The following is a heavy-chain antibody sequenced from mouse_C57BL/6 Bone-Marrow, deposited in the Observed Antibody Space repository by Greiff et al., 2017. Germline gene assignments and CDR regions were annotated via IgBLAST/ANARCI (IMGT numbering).Heavy chain of an antibody. D-gene: IGHD1-1*01. V-gene: IGHV1-76*01. CDR3: ARWGYYYGSSDFDY. CDR2: IYPGSGNT. CDR1: GYTFTDYY. J-gene: IGHJ2*01. Sequence: VQLQQSGAELVRPGASVKLSCKASGYTFTDYYIHWVKQRPGQGLEWIARIYPGSGNTYYNEKFKGKATLTAEKSSSTAYMQLSSLTSEDSAVYICARWGYYYGSSDFDYWGQGTTLTVSS.